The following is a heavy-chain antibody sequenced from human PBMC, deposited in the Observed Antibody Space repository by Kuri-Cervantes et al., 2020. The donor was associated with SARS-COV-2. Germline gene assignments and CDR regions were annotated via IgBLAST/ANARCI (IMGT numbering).Heavy chain of an antibody. CDR2: INPNSGGT. V-gene: IGHV1-2*02. J-gene: IGHJ5*02. Sequence: ASVKVSCKASGYTFTGYYMHWVRQAPGQGLEWMGWINPNSGGTNYAQKFQGRVTMTEDTSTDTAYMVLSSLRSEDTAVYYCATSPPIVGASNWFDPWGQGTLVTVSS. D-gene: IGHD1-26*01. CDR1: GYTFTGYY. CDR3: ATSPPIVGASNWFDP.